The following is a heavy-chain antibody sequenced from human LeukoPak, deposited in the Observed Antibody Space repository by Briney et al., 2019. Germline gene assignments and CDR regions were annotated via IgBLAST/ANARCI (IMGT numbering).Heavy chain of an antibody. CDR3: TRRGYRRHYYDSSGYPHVDAFDI. J-gene: IGHJ3*02. CDR2: IRSKANSYAT. CDR1: GFTFSGSA. D-gene: IGHD3-22*01. Sequence: PGGSLRLSCAASGFTFSGSAMHWVRQASGKGLEWVGRIRSKANSYATAYAASVKGRFTISRDDSKNTAYLQMNSLKTEDTAVYYCTRRGYRRHYYDSSGYPHVDAFDIWGQGTMVTVSS. V-gene: IGHV3-73*01.